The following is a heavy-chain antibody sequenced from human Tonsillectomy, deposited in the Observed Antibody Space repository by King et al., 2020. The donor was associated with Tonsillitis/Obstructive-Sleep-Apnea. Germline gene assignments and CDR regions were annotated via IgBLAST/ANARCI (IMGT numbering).Heavy chain of an antibody. D-gene: IGHD2-2*02. Sequence: QVQLVESGGGLVKPGGSLRLSCAASGFTFSDYYMSWIRQAPGKGLEWVSYISSSGSTIYYADSVKGRFTISRDNAKNSLYLQMNSLRAEDTAVYYCARERSTSCYTLCGGGFDYWGQGTLVTVSS. J-gene: IGHJ4*02. CDR1: GFTFSDYY. CDR3: ARERSTSCYTLCGGGFDY. V-gene: IGHV3-11*01. CDR2: ISSSGSTI.